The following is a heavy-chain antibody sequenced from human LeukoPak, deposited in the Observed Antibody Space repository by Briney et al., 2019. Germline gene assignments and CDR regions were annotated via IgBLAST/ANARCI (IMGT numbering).Heavy chain of an antibody. CDR3: ARFNSGSYPRGYYYYYMDV. J-gene: IGHJ6*03. Sequence: SVKVSCKASGGTFSSYAISWVRQAPGQGLEWMGRIIPILGIANYAQKFQGRVTITADKSTSTAYTELSSLRSEDTAVYYCARFNSGSYPRGYYYYYMDVWGKGTTVTVSS. V-gene: IGHV1-69*04. D-gene: IGHD1-26*01. CDR2: IIPILGIA. CDR1: GGTFSSYA.